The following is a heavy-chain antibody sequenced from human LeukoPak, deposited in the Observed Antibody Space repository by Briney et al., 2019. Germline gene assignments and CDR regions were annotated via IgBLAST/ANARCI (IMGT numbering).Heavy chain of an antibody. Sequence: GRSLRLSCAASGFTFSSYAMSWVRQAPGKGLEWVSAISGGASSTYYADSVKGRFTISRDNSKNTLYLQINSLRVEDPAVYYCAKTHSSSWYEFDYWGQGTLVTDS. V-gene: IGHV3-23*01. CDR1: GFTFSSYA. CDR2: ISGGASST. D-gene: IGHD6-13*01. CDR3: AKTHSSSWYEFDY. J-gene: IGHJ4*02.